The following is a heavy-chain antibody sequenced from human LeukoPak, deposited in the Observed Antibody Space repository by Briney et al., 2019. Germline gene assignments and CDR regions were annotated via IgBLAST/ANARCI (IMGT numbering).Heavy chain of an antibody. Sequence: GSVKVSCKASGYTFTGYYMHWVRQAPGQGLGWMGWINPNSGGTNYAQKFQGRVTMTRDTSISTAYMELSRLRSDDTAVYYCARDVEYYYYYYMDVWGKGTTVTVSS. CDR2: INPNSGGT. J-gene: IGHJ6*03. CDR1: GYTFTGYY. V-gene: IGHV1-2*02. CDR3: ARDVEYYYYYYMDV.